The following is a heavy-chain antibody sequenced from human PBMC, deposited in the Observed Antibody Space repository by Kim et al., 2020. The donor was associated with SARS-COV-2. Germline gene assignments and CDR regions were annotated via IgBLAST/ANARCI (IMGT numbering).Heavy chain of an antibody. V-gene: IGHV4-34*01. CDR1: GGSFSGYY. CDR2: INHSGST. D-gene: IGHD6-19*01. Sequence: SETLSLTCAVYGGSFSGYYWSWIRQPPGKGLEWIGEINHSGSTNYNPSLKSRVTISVDTSKNQFSLKLSSVTAADTAVYYCARGVLLRQWPFTGRSYFDYWGQGTLVTVSS. J-gene: IGHJ4*02. CDR3: ARGVLLRQWPFTGRSYFDY.